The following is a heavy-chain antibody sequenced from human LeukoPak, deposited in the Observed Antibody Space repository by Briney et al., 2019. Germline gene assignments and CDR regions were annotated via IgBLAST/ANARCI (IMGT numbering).Heavy chain of an antibody. J-gene: IGHJ4*02. CDR1: GGSFSDYY. Sequence: PSETLSLTCAVYGGSFSDYYWSWIRQPPGKGLEWIGEINHSGSTNYNPSLKSRVTISVDTSKNQFSLKLSSVTAADTAVYYCASFGGDYDFWGGWKETYYFDYWGQGTLVTVSS. CDR3: ASFGGDYDFWGGWKETYYFDY. D-gene: IGHD3-3*01. CDR2: INHSGST. V-gene: IGHV4-34*01.